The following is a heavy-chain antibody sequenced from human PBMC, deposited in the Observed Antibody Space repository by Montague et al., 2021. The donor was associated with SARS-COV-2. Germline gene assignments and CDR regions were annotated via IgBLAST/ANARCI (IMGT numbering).Heavy chain of an antibody. CDR2: ISRNSGSI. V-gene: IGHV3-9*01. CDR1: GFTFDDYA. Sequence: SLRLSCAASGFTFDDYAMHWVRQAPGKGLEWVSCISRNSGSICYADSVKGRFTISRDNAKNSLYLQMNSLRAEDTAFYYCAKNGSSSWYGWFDPWGQGTLVTVSS. CDR3: AKNGSSSWYGWFDP. D-gene: IGHD6-13*01. J-gene: IGHJ5*02.